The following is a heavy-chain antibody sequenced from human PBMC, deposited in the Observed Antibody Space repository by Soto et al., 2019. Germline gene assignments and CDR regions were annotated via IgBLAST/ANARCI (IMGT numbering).Heavy chain of an antibody. CDR1: GFTFSSYA. D-gene: IGHD5-18*01. J-gene: IGHJ4*02. CDR2: ISYDGSNK. V-gene: IGHV3-30-3*01. Sequence: PGGSMRLSCAASGFTFSSYAMHWVRQAPGKGLEWVAVISYDGSNKYYVDSVKGRFTISRDNAKNSLYLQMNSLRAEDTAVYYCARDGPRGYSYGLDYFDYWGQGTLVTVSS. CDR3: ARDGPRGYSYGLDYFDY.